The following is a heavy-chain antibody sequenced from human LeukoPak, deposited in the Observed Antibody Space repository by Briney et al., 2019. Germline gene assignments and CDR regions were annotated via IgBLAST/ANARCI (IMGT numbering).Heavy chain of an antibody. CDR3: AKGPTTIDAFDI. Sequence: GGSLRLSCAASGFTFSSYAMSWVRQAPGKGLEWVSTIRGSGGSTYYAYSVKGRFTISRDNSKNTLYLQMNSLRVEDTAVYFCAKGPTTIDAFDIWGQGTMVTVSS. CDR1: GFTFSSYA. V-gene: IGHV3-23*01. D-gene: IGHD4-17*01. CDR2: IRGSGGST. J-gene: IGHJ3*02.